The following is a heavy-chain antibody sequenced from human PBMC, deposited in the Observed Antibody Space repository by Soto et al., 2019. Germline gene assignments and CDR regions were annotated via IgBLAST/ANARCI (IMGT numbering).Heavy chain of an antibody. CDR1: GYSISSGYY. Sequence: SETLSLTCAVSGYSISSGYYWGCIRQPPGKGLEWIGSIYHSGSTYYNPSLKSRVTISVDTSKNQFSLKLSSVTAADTAVYYCATFPGELNHEYNWSEYYFDYWGQGTLVTVSS. CDR2: IYHSGST. CDR3: ATFPGELNHEYNWSEYYFDY. V-gene: IGHV4-38-2*01. J-gene: IGHJ4*02. D-gene: IGHD1-20*01.